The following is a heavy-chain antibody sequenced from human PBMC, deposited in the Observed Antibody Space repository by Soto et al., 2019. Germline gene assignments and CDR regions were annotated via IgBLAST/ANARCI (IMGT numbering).Heavy chain of an antibody. CDR1: GFTFNTYP. CDR3: ARGHGWFDP. Sequence: GGSLRLSCAASGFTFNTYPMSWVRQAPGKGLEWVSSIIPGGGSTYLASSVKGRFIISRDNSRNTLYLQMSSLRADDTAIYYCARGHGWFDPWGQGTLVTVSS. CDR2: IIPGGGST. V-gene: IGHV3-23*01. J-gene: IGHJ5*02.